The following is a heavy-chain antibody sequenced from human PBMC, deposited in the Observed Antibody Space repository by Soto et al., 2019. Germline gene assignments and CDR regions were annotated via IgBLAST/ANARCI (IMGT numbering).Heavy chain of an antibody. Sequence: QPGGSLRLSCAASGFTFSSYAMSWVRQAPGKGLEWVSAISGSGGSTYYADSVKGRFTISRDNSKNTLYLQMNSLRAEDTAVYYCAKGIGLPSSTSRPGVYYFGYWGQGTLVTVSS. D-gene: IGHD2-2*01. CDR1: GFTFSSYA. J-gene: IGHJ4*02. CDR2: ISGSGGST. CDR3: AKGIGLPSSTSRPGVYYFGY. V-gene: IGHV3-23*01.